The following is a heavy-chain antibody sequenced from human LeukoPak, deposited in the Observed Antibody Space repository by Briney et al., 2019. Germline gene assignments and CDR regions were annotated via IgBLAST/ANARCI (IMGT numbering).Heavy chain of an antibody. CDR1: GFIFSNYG. J-gene: IGHJ1*01. V-gene: IGHV3-48*01. Sequence: GGSLRLSCAASGFIFSNYGMNWVRQAPGKGLEWVAFIGTSVTTTHYGVSVKGRFTISRDNARNSLYLQMNSLRAEDTAVYYCARRDEHYYYDRSGYLQHWGQGTLVTVSS. CDR3: ARRDEHYYYDRSGYLQH. D-gene: IGHD3-22*01. CDR2: IGTSVTTT.